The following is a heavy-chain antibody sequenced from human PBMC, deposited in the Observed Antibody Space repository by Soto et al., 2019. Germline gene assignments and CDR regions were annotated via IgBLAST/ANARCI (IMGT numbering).Heavy chain of an antibody. J-gene: IGHJ4*02. V-gene: IGHV4-34*01. CDR3: ARGYDSSGYYDY. CDR1: GGSFIGYY. D-gene: IGHD3-22*01. Sequence: PSETLSLTCAVYGGSFIGYYWSWIRQPPGKGLEWIGEINHSGSTNYNPSLKSRVTISVDTSKNQFSLKLSSVTAADTAVYYCARGYDSSGYYDYWGQGTLVTVSS. CDR2: INHSGST.